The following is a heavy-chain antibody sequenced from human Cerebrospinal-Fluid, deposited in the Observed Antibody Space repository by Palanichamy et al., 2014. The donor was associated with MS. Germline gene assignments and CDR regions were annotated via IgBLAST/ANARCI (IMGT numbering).Heavy chain of an antibody. CDR1: GYTFSGYY. Sequence: QVHLVQSGAEAKKPGASVKVSCRASGYTFSGYYMHWVRQAPGQGLEWMGWINPNSGGTNYAQNFQGWVTMTRDTSCATAYLELRRLKSDDTALYYCAKGASDSNYAGGMDVWGQGTMVTVSS. J-gene: IGHJ6*02. CDR2: INPNSGGT. CDR3: AKGASDSNYAGGMDV. V-gene: IGHV1-2*04. D-gene: IGHD4-11*01.